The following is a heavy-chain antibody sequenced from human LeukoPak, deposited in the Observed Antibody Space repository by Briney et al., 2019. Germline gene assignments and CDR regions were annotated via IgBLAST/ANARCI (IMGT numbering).Heavy chain of an antibody. J-gene: IGHJ6*04. Sequence: GASVKVSCKASGYTFTSYGLSWVRQAPGQGLEWMGWISTYNDNTHYAQKFQGRVTMTTDTSTNTAYMELRSLRSDDTAVYYCAELGITMIGGVWGNGTTVTISS. CDR3: AELGITMIGGV. D-gene: IGHD3-10*02. CDR2: ISTYNDNT. CDR1: GYTFTSYG. V-gene: IGHV1-18*01.